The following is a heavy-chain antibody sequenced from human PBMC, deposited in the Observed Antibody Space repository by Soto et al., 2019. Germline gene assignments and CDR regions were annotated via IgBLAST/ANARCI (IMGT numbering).Heavy chain of an antibody. CDR3: ARTYDGSGPNSGGYGFDI. Sequence: SETLSLPCSGSGGSISRYYCSWSRHPLVNGLYWFAFIYYSGPSYNPSLKSRVSISLDMLKNLFCLKLSSVTAFDSAVYYCARTYDGSGPNSGGYGFDIWGQGTLVT. V-gene: IGHV4-59*01. J-gene: IGHJ3*02. CDR1: GGSISRYY. D-gene: IGHD3-22*01. CDR2: IYYSGP.